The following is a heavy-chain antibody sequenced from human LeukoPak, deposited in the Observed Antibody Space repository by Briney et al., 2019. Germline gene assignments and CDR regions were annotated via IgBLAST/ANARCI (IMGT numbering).Heavy chain of an antibody. J-gene: IGHJ4*02. Sequence: GGSLRLSSAASGFTFDDYAMHWVRQAPGKGLEWVSGISWNSGSIGYADSVKGRFTISRDNAKNSLYLQMNSLRAEDTALYYCAKDMSSGIVAADMDYWGQGILVIVSS. V-gene: IGHV3-9*01. CDR3: AKDMSSGIVAADMDY. CDR2: ISWNSGSI. D-gene: IGHD6-13*01. CDR1: GFTFDDYA.